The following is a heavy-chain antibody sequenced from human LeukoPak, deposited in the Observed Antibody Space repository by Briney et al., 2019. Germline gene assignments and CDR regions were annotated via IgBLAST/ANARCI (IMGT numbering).Heavy chain of an antibody. CDR3: ARDVGTCFDY. CDR2: IRYDGSKK. J-gene: IGHJ4*02. V-gene: IGHV3-30*02. Sequence: GGSLRLSCTASGFAFRSHAMHWVRQAPGKGLEWVAFIRYDGSKKFYADSVKGRFTISRDNAKNSLYLQMNSLRAEDTAVYYCARDVGTCFDYWGQGTLVTVSS. CDR1: GFAFRSHA. D-gene: IGHD7-27*01.